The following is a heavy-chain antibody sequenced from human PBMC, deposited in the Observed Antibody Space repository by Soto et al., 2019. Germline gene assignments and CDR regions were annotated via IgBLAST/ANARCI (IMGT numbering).Heavy chain of an antibody. CDR1: GFTFSSYA. D-gene: IGHD6-13*01. Sequence: QVQLVESGGGVVQPGTSLRLSCAASGFTFSSYAVHWLRQAPGKGLAWVAVISKDGSNKYYADSVKGRFTISRDNSKNTLYLEMNSLRAEDTAMYYCARGGGYSSSPGDYWGQGTLVTVSS. V-gene: IGHV3-30-3*01. CDR3: ARGGGYSSSPGDY. CDR2: ISKDGSNK. J-gene: IGHJ4*02.